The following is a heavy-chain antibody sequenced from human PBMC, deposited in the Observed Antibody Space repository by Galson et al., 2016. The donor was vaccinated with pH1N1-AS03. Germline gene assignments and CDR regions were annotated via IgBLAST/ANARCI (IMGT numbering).Heavy chain of an antibody. J-gene: IGHJ5*02. V-gene: IGHV4-39*01. CDR3: ARQATPEGWLHYTWFDP. CDR2: VYYSGRT. Sequence: ETLSLTCSVSGDSMDSSSYHWGWIRQPPGKGLEWIGTVYYSGRTYYNPSLNRRVTISVDVSRRHFSLKLKSVSSTDTGVYYCARQATPEGWLHYTWFDPWGQGTLVTVSS. D-gene: IGHD5-24*01. CDR1: GDSMDSSSYH.